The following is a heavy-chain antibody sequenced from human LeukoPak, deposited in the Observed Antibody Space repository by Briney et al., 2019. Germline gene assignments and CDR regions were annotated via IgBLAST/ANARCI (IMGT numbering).Heavy chain of an antibody. D-gene: IGHD3-22*01. V-gene: IGHV3-66*01. CDR2: IYSGGST. Sequence: GGSLRLSCAASGFTVSSNYMSWVRQAPGKGLEWVSVIYSGGSTYYADSVKGRFTISRDNSKNTLYLQMNSLRAEDTAVYYCARAPDYYDSSGYSEGGYWGQGTLVTVSS. CDR1: GFTVSSNY. J-gene: IGHJ4*02. CDR3: ARAPDYYDSSGYSEGGY.